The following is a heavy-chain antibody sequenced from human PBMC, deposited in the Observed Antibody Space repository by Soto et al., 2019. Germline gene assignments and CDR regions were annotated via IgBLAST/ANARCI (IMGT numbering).Heavy chain of an antibody. CDR3: ARDRWAKKQHGARGMDG. V-gene: IGHV4-4*02. CDR2: IYHSGST. Sequence: QVQLQESGPGLVKPSGTLSLTCAVSGGSISSSNWWSWVRQPPGKGLEWIGEIYHSGSTNYNPSLKSRVTISGDKSKNQFSRKRSSVTAADTAVYDCARDRWAKKQHGARGMDGWGQGTTVTVSS. CDR1: GGSISSSNW. D-gene: IGHD6-13*01. J-gene: IGHJ6*02.